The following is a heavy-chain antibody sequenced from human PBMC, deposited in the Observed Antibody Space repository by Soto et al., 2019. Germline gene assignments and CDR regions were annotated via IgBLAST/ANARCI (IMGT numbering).Heavy chain of an antibody. Sequence: QITLKESGPTLVKPTQTLTLTCTFSGFSLSTSGVGVGWIRQPPGKALEWLALIYWDDDKRYSPSLKSRLTITKDTSKNQVVLTMTNMDPVDTATYYCAHRRGSGKGNWFDHWGQGTLVTVSS. D-gene: IGHD3-10*01. CDR3: AHRRGSGKGNWFDH. CDR1: GFSLSTSGVG. V-gene: IGHV2-5*02. J-gene: IGHJ5*02. CDR2: IYWDDDK.